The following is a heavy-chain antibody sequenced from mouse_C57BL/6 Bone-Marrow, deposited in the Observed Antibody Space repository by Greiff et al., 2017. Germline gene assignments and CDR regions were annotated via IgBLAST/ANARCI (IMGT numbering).Heavy chain of an antibody. J-gene: IGHJ3*01. Sequence: VQLQQPGAELVMPGASVKLSCKASGYTFTSYWMHWVKQRPGQGLEWIGEIDPSDSYTNYNQKFKGKSTLTVDKSSSTAYMQLSSLTAEDSAVCYCARFGYYDWFAYWGQGTLVTVSA. CDR2: IDPSDSYT. V-gene: IGHV1-69*01. D-gene: IGHD2-3*01. CDR3: ARFGYYDWFAY. CDR1: GYTFTSYW.